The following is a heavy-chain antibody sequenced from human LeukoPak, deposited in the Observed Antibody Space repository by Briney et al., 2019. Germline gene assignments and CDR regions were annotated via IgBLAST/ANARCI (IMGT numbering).Heavy chain of an antibody. J-gene: IGHJ4*02. CDR2: IDPDTGDT. Sequence: GASVKVSFKPSVYTFIDHYRHWGRQAPGQGLESLGWIDPDTGDTNYPKKFQGRVTMTRDTSISTAYMELNRLRSDDTAVYYCARAGHHSNSGGYDFWGLGTLVTVSS. CDR3: ARAGHHSNSGGYDF. CDR1: VYTFIDHY. V-gene: IGHV1-2*02. D-gene: IGHD3-22*01.